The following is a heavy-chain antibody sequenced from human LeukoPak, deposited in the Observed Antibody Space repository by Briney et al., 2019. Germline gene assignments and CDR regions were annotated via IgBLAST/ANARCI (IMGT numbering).Heavy chain of an antibody. J-gene: IGHJ6*03. D-gene: IGHD2/OR15-2a*01. CDR2: IYHSGST. CDR1: VGSFSGYY. Sequence: SETLSLTCAVYVGSFSGYYWTWIRQPPGKGLEWIGEIYHSGSTNYNASLKSRVTISVDTSKNQFSLKLSSVTAADTAVYYCARRAVETTFYYYYYMDVWGKGTTVTVSS. V-gene: IGHV4-34*01. CDR3: ARRAVETTFYYYYYMDV.